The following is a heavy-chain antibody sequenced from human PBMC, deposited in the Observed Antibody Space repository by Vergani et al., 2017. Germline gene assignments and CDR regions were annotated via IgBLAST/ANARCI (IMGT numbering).Heavy chain of an antibody. CDR1: GGSISRYY. J-gene: IGHJ4*02. CDR3: AREGGGSGDPVDY. D-gene: IGHD3-10*01. V-gene: IGHV4-59*01. Sequence: QVQLQESGPGLVKPSETLSLTCTVSGGSISRYYWNWIRQPPGKGLEWIGYIYYSGSTNYKPSLKSRVTISVDTSKNQFSLKLSSVTAADTAVYYCAREGGGSGDPVDYWGQGTLVTVSS. CDR2: IYYSGST.